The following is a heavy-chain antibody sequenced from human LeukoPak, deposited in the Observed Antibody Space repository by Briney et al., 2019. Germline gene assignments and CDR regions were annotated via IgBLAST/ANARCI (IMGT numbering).Heavy chain of an antibody. V-gene: IGHV3-21*05. CDR2: ISSSSSYI. Sequence: PGGSLRLSCTASGFTFSSYSMNWVRQAPGKGLEWVSYISSSSSYIYYADSVKGRFTISRDNAKNSLYLQMNSLRAEDTAVYYCARTSRVTMVRGVWGQGTLVTVSS. CDR1: GFTFSSYS. J-gene: IGHJ4*02. D-gene: IGHD3-10*01. CDR3: ARTSRVTMVRGV.